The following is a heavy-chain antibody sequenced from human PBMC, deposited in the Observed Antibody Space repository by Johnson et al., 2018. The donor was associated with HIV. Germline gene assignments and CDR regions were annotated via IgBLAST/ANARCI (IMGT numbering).Heavy chain of an antibody. CDR2: IRYDGSEK. CDR3: ARDASRGYGSELDAFDI. D-gene: IGHD3-10*01. J-gene: IGHJ3*02. CDR1: GFNFNNYG. Sequence: QVQLVESGGGVVQPGGSLRLSCAASGFNFNNYGMHWVRQAPGKGLEGVVFIRYDGSEKYYVDSVKGRFTISGDNAKNSLYLQMNSLRAEDTAVYYCARDASRGYGSELDAFDIWGQGTMVTVSS. V-gene: IGHV3-30*02.